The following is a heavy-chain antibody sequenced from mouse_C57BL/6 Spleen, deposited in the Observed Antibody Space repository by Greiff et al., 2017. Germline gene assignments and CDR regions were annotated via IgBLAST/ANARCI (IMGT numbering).Heavy chain of an antibody. CDR1: GYTFTSYW. D-gene: IGHD4-1*01. J-gene: IGHJ2*01. Sequence: VQLQQPGAELVMPGASVKLSCKASGYTFTSYWMHWVKQRPGQGLEWIGEIDPSDSYTNYNQKFKGKSTLTVDKSSSTAYMQLSSRTSEASAVYYCARQTGTYNYFDYWGQGTTLTVSS. CDR3: ARQTGTYNYFDY. CDR2: IDPSDSYT. V-gene: IGHV1-69*01.